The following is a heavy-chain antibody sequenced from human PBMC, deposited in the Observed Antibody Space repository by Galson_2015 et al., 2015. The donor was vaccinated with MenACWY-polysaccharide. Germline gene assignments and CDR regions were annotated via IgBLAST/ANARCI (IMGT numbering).Heavy chain of an antibody. CDR3: VKAHETSGWNRGPGY. J-gene: IGHJ4*02. Sequence: SLRLSCAASGFTFSAYTMSWIRQAPGKGLEWVTVISIAGRNTYYADPVKGRFTISRDNSKNTLFLQMNGLTAEDTAVYYCVKAHETSGWNRGPGYWGQGTLVTVSS. D-gene: IGHD6-19*01. V-gene: IGHV3-23*01. CDR2: ISIAGRNT. CDR1: GFTFSAYT.